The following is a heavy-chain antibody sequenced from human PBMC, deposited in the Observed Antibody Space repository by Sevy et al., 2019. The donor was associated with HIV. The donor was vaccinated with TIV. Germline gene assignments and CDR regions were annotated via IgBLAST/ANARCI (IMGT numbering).Heavy chain of an antibody. Sequence: GGSLRLSCAASGFTFTDYFMGWVRQAPGKGLEWVADIGQDGSQKNYVDSVKGRFTISRDNAKNSVYLQLNRLRVDDTAVYYCTRELWPGDYWGQGTLVTVSS. CDR1: GFTFTDYF. CDR2: IGQDGSQK. J-gene: IGHJ4*02. D-gene: IGHD2-21*01. V-gene: IGHV3-7*01. CDR3: TRELWPGDY.